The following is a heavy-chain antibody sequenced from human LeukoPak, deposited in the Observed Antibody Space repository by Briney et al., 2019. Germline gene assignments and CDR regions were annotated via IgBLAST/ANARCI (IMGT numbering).Heavy chain of an antibody. J-gene: IGHJ4*02. V-gene: IGHV3-7*03. D-gene: IGHD2-8*02. Sequence: EAGGSLRLSCVASGLNFNSRWMDWVRRAPGQGLEWVASIKEEGSETHYVDSVRGRFTISRDNDKNSLYLQMNNLRAEDTAMYYCARDGGWWRFDFWGQGALVTVSS. CDR2: IKEEGSET. CDR3: ARDGGWWRFDF. CDR1: GLNFNSRW.